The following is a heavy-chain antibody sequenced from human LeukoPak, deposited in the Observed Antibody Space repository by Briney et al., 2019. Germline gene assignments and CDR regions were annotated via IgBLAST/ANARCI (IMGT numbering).Heavy chain of an antibody. D-gene: IGHD4-17*01. Sequence: PGGSLRLSCAASGLTFSSYGMHSVRQAPGKGLEWVALIRYDGSNKYYEDSVKGRFTISRDNSKNTLYLQMNSLRAEDTAVYYCAKDFYGDYSGSCFDYWGQGTLVTVSS. J-gene: IGHJ4*02. CDR1: GLTFSSYG. CDR2: IRYDGSNK. CDR3: AKDFYGDYSGSCFDY. V-gene: IGHV3-30*02.